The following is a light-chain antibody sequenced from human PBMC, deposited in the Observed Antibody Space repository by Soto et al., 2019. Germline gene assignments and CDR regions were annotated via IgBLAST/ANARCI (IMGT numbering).Light chain of an antibody. CDR3: QQYGSSPYT. Sequence: EIVMTQSPATLSVSPGERATLSCRASQSVSSNLAWYQQKPGQAPSLLIYGASNRATGIPARFSGSGSGTEFTLTISSLQSEDFAVYYCQQYGSSPYTFGQGTKLEIK. V-gene: IGKV3-15*01. J-gene: IGKJ2*01. CDR2: GAS. CDR1: QSVSSN.